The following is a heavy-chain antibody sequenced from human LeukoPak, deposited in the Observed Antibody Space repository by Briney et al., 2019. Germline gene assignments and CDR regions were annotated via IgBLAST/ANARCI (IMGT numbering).Heavy chain of an antibody. CDR1: GGTFSSYA. D-gene: IGHD2-2*01. V-gene: IGHV1-69*13. CDR3: ARVPPLPEYSGYYMDV. CDR2: IIPIFGTA. Sequence: SVKVSCKASGGTFSSYAISWVRQAPGQGLEWMGGIIPIFGTANYAQKFQGRVTITADESTSTAYMELSSLRSEDTAVYYCARVPPLPEYSGYYMDVWGKGTTVTISS. J-gene: IGHJ6*03.